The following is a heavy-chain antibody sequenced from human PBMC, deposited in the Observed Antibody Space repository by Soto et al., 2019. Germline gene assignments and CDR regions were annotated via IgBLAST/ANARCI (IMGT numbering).Heavy chain of an antibody. D-gene: IGHD1-1*01. V-gene: IGHV4-59*01. J-gene: IGHJ4*02. Sequence: SETLSLTCSVSDDSISSYYWSWIRQPPGKGLQWIGYVFYRGGTAYNPSLKSRVTISLDMSKKQFSLNLNSVTAADTAAYFCAIVQLVEKVIDYWGQGTLLTVS. CDR3: AIVQLVEKVIDY. CDR2: VFYRGGT. CDR1: DDSISSYY.